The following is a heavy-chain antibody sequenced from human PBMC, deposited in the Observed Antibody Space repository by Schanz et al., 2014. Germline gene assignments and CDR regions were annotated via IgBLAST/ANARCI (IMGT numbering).Heavy chain of an antibody. V-gene: IGHV1-3*04. CDR1: GYTFSSHG. J-gene: IGHJ4*02. D-gene: IGHD4-4*01. CDR3: ARGIGGYSTNNYFDY. Sequence: QVQVVQSGAELKKPGASVKASCKASGYTFSSHGIHWLRQAPGQSLEWMGWINTANGNAKYSANFQARVTITSDTSASTAYMELSSLRSEDTAVYSCARGIGGYSTNNYFDYWGQGTLVTVSS. CDR2: INTANGNA.